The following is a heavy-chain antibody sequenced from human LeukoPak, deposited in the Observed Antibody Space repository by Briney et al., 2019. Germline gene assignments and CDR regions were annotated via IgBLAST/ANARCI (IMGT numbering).Heavy chain of an antibody. CDR2: ISGSGGST. CDR1: GFTFSSYA. CDR3: AKLGRVYARGFDY. D-gene: IGHD2-8*01. J-gene: IGHJ4*02. Sequence: GGSLRLSXAASGFTFSSYAMSWVRQAPGKGLEWVSAISGSGGSTYYVDSVKGRFTISRDNSKNTRYLQMTSLRTKDTAVFYCAKLGRVYARGFDYGGQEPLVTVSS. V-gene: IGHV3-23*01.